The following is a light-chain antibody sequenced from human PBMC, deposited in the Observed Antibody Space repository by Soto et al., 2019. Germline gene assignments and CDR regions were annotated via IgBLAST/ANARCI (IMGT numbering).Light chain of an antibody. J-gene: IGKJ1*01. CDR2: AAS. CDR3: QQSYSTPRT. Sequence: DIQMTQSPSSLSASVGDRVTITCRASQSISSYLNWYQQKPGKAPKLLMYAASSLQSAVPSRFSGSGAGTDFTLTISSLQPEDFATDYCQQSYSTPRTFGQGTKVEIK. CDR1: QSISSY. V-gene: IGKV1-39*01.